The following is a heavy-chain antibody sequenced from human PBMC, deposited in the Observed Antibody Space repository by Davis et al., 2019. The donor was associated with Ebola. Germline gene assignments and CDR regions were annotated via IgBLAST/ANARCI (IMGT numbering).Heavy chain of an antibody. D-gene: IGHD3-16*01. V-gene: IGHV4-59*01. CDR3: AERGGSV. CDR1: GASISRYF. J-gene: IGHJ4*02. Sequence: PSETLSLTCTVSGASISRYFWSWIRQPPGKRLEWIGSIYYTGSAYYNSSLNSRVTISVDTSKNQFSLKLSSVTAADTAMYYCAERGGSVWGQGTLVTVFS. CDR2: IYYTGSA.